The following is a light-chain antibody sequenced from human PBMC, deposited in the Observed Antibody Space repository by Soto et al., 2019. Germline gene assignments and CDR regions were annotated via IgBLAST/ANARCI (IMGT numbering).Light chain of an antibody. Sequence: EIVLTQSPVTLSLSPGDRATLSCRASQTVSTYLAWYQQKPGQAPRLLIYDASNRATCITARFSCRGSGTVFTFPIGSQAAEDFAGDLCQQRNNWPPEISFGQGTRLDIK. CDR2: DAS. CDR1: QTVSTY. CDR3: QQRNNWPPEIS. J-gene: IGKJ5*01. V-gene: IGKV3-11*01.